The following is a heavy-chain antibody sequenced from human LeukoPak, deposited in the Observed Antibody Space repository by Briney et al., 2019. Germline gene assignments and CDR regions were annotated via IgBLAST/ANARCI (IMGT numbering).Heavy chain of an antibody. CDR1: GGSISSGSYY. Sequence: SETLSLTCTVSGGSISSGSYYWSWIRQPAGKGLEWIGRIYTSGSTNYNPSLKSRVTISVDTSKNQFSLKLSSVTAADTAVYYCARDRIVVVPAATPYYYYYMDVWGKGTTVTVSS. CDR3: ARDRIVVVPAATPYYYYYMDV. CDR2: IYTSGST. D-gene: IGHD2-2*01. V-gene: IGHV4-61*02. J-gene: IGHJ6*03.